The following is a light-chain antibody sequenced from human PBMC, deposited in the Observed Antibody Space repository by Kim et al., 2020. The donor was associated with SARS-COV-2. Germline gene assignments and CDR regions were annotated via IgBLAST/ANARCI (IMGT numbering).Light chain of an antibody. Sequence: SPGERATLSSRASQSVSSDLAWYQQKAGQAPRLLIYGASTRATGIPARFSGSGSGTEFTLTISSLQSEDFAVYYCQQKKNWTPWTFGQGTKVDIK. J-gene: IGKJ1*01. CDR3: QQKKNWTPWT. V-gene: IGKV3-15*01. CDR2: GAS. CDR1: QSVSSD.